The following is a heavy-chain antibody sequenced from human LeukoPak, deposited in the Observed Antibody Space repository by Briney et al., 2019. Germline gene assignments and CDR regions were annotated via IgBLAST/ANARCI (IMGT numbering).Heavy chain of an antibody. V-gene: IGHV3-21*01. CDR3: ARDRGWYHADY. D-gene: IGHD6-19*01. CDR1: GFTFSSYS. J-gene: IGHJ4*02. CDR2: ISSSSSYI. Sequence: GGSLRLSCAASGFTFSSYSMNWVRKAPGKGLEWVSSISSSSSYIYYADSVKGRFTISRDNAKNSLYLQMNSLRAEDTAVYYCARDRGWYHADYWGQGTIVTVAA.